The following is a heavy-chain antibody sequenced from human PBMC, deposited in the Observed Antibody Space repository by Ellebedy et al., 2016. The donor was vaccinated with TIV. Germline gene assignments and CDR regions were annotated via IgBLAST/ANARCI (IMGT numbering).Heavy chain of an antibody. J-gene: IGHJ4*02. CDR1: GYSFTNYG. CDR3: AREESAAASGTVDY. CDR2: ISGSSGNT. D-gene: IGHD3-3*01. V-gene: IGHV1-18*01. Sequence: AASVKVSCKASGYSFTNYGIVWVRQAPGQGLERMGWISGSSGNTRYSKKLQGRVTMTTDTSASTAYLSLMSLRSDDTAVYYCAREESAAASGTVDYWGQGTLVTVSS.